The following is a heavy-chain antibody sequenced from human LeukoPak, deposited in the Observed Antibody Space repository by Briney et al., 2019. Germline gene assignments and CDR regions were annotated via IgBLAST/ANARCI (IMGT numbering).Heavy chain of an antibody. CDR3: AREEGFGEFHFDY. CDR2: INPNSGGT. CDR1: GYTFTGYY. J-gene: IGHJ4*02. V-gene: IGHV1-2*02. D-gene: IGHD3-10*01. Sequence: ASVKVSCKASGYTFTGYYMHWVRQAPGQGLEWMGWINPNSGGTNYAQKFQGRVTMTRDTSISTAYMELSGLRSDDTAVYYCAREEGFGEFHFDYWGQGTLVTVSP.